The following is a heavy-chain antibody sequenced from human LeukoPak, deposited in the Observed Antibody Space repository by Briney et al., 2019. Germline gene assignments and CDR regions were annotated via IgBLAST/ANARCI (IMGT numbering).Heavy chain of an antibody. J-gene: IGHJ4*02. CDR1: GDSITGSSYY. Sequence: SETLSLTCTVSGDSITGSSYYWGWIRQPPGKGLEWIGSMYYSGSTYSNPSLKSRVAISADTSKNQFSLKLKSVTAADTAVYYCARQYYDSTGYYYFDYWGQGTLVTVSS. V-gene: IGHV4-39*01. CDR3: ARQYYDSTGYYYFDY. CDR2: MYYSGST. D-gene: IGHD3-22*01.